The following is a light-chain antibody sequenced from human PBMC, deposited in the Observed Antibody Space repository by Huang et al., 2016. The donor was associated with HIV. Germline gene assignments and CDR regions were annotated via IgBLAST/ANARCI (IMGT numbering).Light chain of an antibody. Sequence: DIQMTQSPSSLSASIGDRITISCRASQDIDAYLAWYQHKPVKVPNLLIYAASPLQSGVPSRFSGSGSGTNFTLTIGSLQPEDVGSYYCQKYNDVPRTFGHGTKVEIK. CDR1: QDIDAY. V-gene: IGKV1-27*01. CDR2: AAS. CDR3: QKYNDVPRT. J-gene: IGKJ1*01.